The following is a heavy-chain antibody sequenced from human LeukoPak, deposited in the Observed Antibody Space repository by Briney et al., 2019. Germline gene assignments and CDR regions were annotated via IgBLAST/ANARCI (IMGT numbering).Heavy chain of an antibody. CDR1: GFSITDHH. V-gene: IGHV3-15*01. Sequence: GGSLRLSCAGAGFSITDHHMDWVRQAPGKGLEWVGRIKSKSERGTTDYAAPVKGRFTISRDGSTNTVYLHMNSLKTEDTAVYFCTSNLYCSTSSCYTLDNWGQGTLVAVSP. J-gene: IGHJ4*02. CDR2: IKSKSERGTT. D-gene: IGHD2-2*02. CDR3: TSNLYCSTSSCYTLDN.